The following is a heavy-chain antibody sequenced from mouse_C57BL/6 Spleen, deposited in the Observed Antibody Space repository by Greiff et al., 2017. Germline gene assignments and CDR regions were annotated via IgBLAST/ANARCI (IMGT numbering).Heavy chain of an antibody. J-gene: IGHJ2*01. Sequence: VQLMESGAELVRPGASVKLSCKASGYTFTDYYIHWVKQRPGQGLEWIAKIYPGSGNTDYNERFKGKATLAAEKSSSTAYMQLSSLTSEDSAVYFGARASYYCGSSYVDYWGQSTTLTVST. D-gene: IGHD1-1*01. CDR1: GYTFTDYY. V-gene: IGHV1-76*01. CDR2: IYPGSGNT. CDR3: ARASYYCGSSYVDY.